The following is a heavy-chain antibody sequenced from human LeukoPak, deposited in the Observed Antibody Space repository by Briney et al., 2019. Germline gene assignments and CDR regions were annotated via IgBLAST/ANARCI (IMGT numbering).Heavy chain of an antibody. J-gene: IGHJ4*02. D-gene: IGHD6-19*01. V-gene: IGHV3-33*06. Sequence: PGGSLRLSCAASGFTFSSYGMHWVRQAPGKGLEWVAAIWYDGSNKYYADSVKGRFTISRDNSKNTLYLQMNSLRAEGTAVYYCAKEMKVQWLSTYYFDYWGQGTLVTVSS. CDR1: GFTFSSYG. CDR2: IWYDGSNK. CDR3: AKEMKVQWLSTYYFDY.